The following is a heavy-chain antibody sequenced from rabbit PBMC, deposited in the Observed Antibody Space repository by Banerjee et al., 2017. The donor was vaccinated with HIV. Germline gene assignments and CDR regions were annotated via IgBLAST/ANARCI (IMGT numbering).Heavy chain of an antibody. V-gene: IGHV1S45*01. D-gene: IGHD1-1*01. Sequence: QEQLEESGGDLVKPEGSLTLTCTASGFSFSSGYDMCWVRQAPGKGLEWIGYIYSGIEYTYYATWAKGRFTISKTSSTTVTLQMTSLTAADTARYFCARDLPDVIGWNFGWWGPGTLVTVS. CDR3: ARDLPDVIGWNFGW. CDR2: IYSGIEYT. J-gene: IGHJ4*01. CDR1: GFSFSSGYD.